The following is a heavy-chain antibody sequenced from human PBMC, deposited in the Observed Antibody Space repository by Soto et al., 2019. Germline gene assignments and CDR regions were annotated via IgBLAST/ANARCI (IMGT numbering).Heavy chain of an antibody. D-gene: IGHD5-18*01. CDR3: ASGYSYGAAAFDI. V-gene: IGHV1-8*01. CDR1: GYTFTSYD. J-gene: IGHJ3*02. CDR2: MNPNSGNA. Sequence: RASVKVSCKASGYTFTSYDINWVRQATGQGLEWMGWMNPNSGNAGYAQKFQGRVTMTRNTSVSTAYMELSSLRSEDTAVYYCASGYSYGAAAFDIWGQGTMVTVSS.